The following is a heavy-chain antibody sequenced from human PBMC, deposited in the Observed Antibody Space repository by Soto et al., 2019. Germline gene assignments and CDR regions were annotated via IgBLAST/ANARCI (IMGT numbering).Heavy chain of an antibody. CDR1: GDTFSSYG. J-gene: IGHJ6*02. D-gene: IGHD3-10*01. CDR3: ARDAGYYYGSGSYYKGPLYYYYGMDV. Sequence: GASVKVSCKASGDTFSSYGISWVRQAPGQGLEWMGGIIPIFGTANYAQKFQGRVTITADGSTSTAYMELSSLRSEDTAVYYCARDAGYYYGSGSYYKGPLYYYYGMDVWGQGTTVTVSS. CDR2: IIPIFGTA. V-gene: IGHV1-69*13.